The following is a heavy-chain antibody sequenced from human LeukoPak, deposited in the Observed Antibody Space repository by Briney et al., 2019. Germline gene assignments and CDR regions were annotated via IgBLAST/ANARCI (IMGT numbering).Heavy chain of an antibody. CDR3: TRTYPNQIFGVVILSLLFDY. Sequence: GGSLRLSCVASGFIFRDYAMSWVRQAPGKGLEWVGFIRSKAYGGTTEYAASVKGRFTISRDDSKSIAYLQMNSLKTEDTAVYYCTRTYPNQIFGVVILSLLFDYWGQGTLVTVSS. CDR1: GFIFRDYA. D-gene: IGHD3-3*01. CDR2: IRSKAYGGTT. J-gene: IGHJ4*02. V-gene: IGHV3-49*04.